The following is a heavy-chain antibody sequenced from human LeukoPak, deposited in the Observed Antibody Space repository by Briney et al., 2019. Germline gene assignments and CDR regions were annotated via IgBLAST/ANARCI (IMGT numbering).Heavy chain of an antibody. J-gene: IGHJ4*02. CDR3: ARDHQFTVRGVITNPPDY. V-gene: IGHV3-30*03. Sequence: GGSLRLSCAASGFTFSSYPMYWVRQAPGVGLEWVAVISSDGGGKYYADSVKGRFTISRDNSKNTLYLQMNSLRAEDTAVYYCARDHQFTVRGVITNPPDYWGQGTLVTVSS. CDR2: ISSDGGGK. D-gene: IGHD3-10*01. CDR1: GFTFSSYP.